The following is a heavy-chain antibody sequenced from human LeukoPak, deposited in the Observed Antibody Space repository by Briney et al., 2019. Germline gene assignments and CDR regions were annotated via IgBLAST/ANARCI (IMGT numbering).Heavy chain of an antibody. V-gene: IGHV3-11*01. CDR3: ASTIGFGELLDYWYFDL. CDR1: GFTFSDYY. D-gene: IGHD3-10*01. J-gene: IGHJ2*01. CDR2: ISSSGSTI. Sequence: GGSLRLSCAASGFTFSDYYMSWIRQAPGKGLEWVSYISSSGSTIYYADSVKGRFTISRDNAKNSLYLQMNSLRAEDTAVYYCASTIGFGELLDYWYFDLWGRGTLVTVSS.